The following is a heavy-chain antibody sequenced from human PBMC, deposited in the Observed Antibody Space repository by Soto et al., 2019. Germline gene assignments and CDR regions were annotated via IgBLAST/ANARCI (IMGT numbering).Heavy chain of an antibody. J-gene: IGHJ4*02. Sequence: EVQLVESGGGLVQPGGSLRLSCAASEFTVTRDYMSWVRQAPGKGLEWVSIIYTGGSTFYADSVKGRFTISRDNSKNILYLHMTSLRVDDTAVYYCARTAYGEYFDYWGQGTRVTVSS. V-gene: IGHV3-66*01. CDR1: EFTVTRDY. D-gene: IGHD4-17*01. CDR3: ARTAYGEYFDY. CDR2: IYTGGST.